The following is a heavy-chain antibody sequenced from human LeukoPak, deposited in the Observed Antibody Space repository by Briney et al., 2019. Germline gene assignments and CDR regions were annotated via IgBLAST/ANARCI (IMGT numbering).Heavy chain of an antibody. CDR3: ARAPGGYGSGSRGAFDI. V-gene: IGHV4-39*07. J-gene: IGHJ3*02. Sequence: PSETLSLTCSVSGGSVSSSNYYWGWIRQPPGKGLEWIGSIYYSGSTYYNPSLKSRVTISVDTSKNQFSLKLSSVTAADTAVYYCARAPGGYGSGSRGAFDIWGQGTMVTVSS. D-gene: IGHD3-10*01. CDR1: GGSVSSSNYY. CDR2: IYYSGST.